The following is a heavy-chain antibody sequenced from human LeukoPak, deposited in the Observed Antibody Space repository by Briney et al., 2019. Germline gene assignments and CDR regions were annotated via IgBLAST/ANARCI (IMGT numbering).Heavy chain of an antibody. J-gene: IGHJ5*02. CDR3: ARDQQYHRPAGWFDP. Sequence: SETLSLTCTVSDGSISSNSYYWGWIRQPPGKGLESIRSISYSGSTYYTPSLESRVTTSVDASKNQSSLELNSVTAADTAVYYCARDQQYHRPAGWFDPWGQGTLVTVSS. CDR2: ISYSGST. V-gene: IGHV4-39*01. CDR1: DGSISSNSYY. D-gene: IGHD1-14*01.